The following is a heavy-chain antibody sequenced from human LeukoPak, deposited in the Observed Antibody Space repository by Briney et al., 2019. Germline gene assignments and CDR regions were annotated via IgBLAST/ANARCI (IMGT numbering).Heavy chain of an antibody. CDR2: ISSSGSFI. CDR3: ARDSEYSSSYNWFDP. CDR1: GFIFSRYN. D-gene: IGHD6-6*01. V-gene: IGHV3-21*01. J-gene: IGHJ5*02. Sequence: SGGSLRLSCVASGFIFSRYNMNWVRQAPGKGLEWVSSISSSGSFIYYADSMKGRFTISRDNAKNSLYLQMNSLRAEDTAVYYCARDSEYSSSYNWFDPWGQGTLVTVSS.